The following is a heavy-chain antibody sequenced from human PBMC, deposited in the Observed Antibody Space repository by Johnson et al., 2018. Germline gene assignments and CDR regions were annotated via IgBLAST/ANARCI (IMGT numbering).Heavy chain of an antibody. J-gene: IGHJ1*01. CDR2: IRSKAYGGTT. Sequence: VQLVESGGGLVQPGRSLRLSCTASGFTSGDYAMSWFRQAPGKWLEWLCFIRSKAYGGTTEYAASVKGRFTISRDDSKSIASLQMNSLKTEYTAGYYWSRVRSRNAAEYFQHWGQGTLVTVSS. CDR3: SRVRSRNAAEYFQH. V-gene: IGHV3-49*03. CDR1: GFTSGDYA.